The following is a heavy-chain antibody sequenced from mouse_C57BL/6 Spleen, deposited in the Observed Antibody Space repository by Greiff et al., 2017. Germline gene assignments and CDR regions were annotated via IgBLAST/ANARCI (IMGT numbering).Heavy chain of an antibody. CDR1: GFNIKDDY. J-gene: IGHJ3*01. D-gene: IGHD1-1*01. CDR3: TTLSITTVVATEGGFAY. Sequence: VQLQQSGAELVRPGASVKLSCTASGFNIKDDYMHWVKQRPEQGLEWIGWIDPENGDTESASKFQGKATITADTSSNTAYLQLSSLTSEDTAVYYCTTLSITTVVATEGGFAYWGQGTLVTVSA. V-gene: IGHV14-4*01. CDR2: IDPENGDT.